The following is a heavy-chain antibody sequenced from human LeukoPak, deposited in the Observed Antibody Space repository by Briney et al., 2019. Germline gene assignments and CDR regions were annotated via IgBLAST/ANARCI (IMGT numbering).Heavy chain of an antibody. CDR3: AKEPMDN. J-gene: IGHJ4*02. Sequence: GGSLRLSCAASGFNFRSYGMHWVRQAPGKGLEWVTFMRCGGSDKYYADSVKGRFTISRDNSKNTLSLQMNSLRPEDAAVYYCAKEPMDNWGPGTLVTVSS. CDR2: MRCGGSDK. V-gene: IGHV3-30*02. CDR1: GFNFRSYG.